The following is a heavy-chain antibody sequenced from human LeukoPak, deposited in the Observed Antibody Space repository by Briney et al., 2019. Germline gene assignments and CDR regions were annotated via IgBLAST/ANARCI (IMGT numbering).Heavy chain of an antibody. V-gene: IGHV3-74*01. CDR1: GFTFSSYW. J-gene: IGHJ4*02. D-gene: IGHD2-21*02. CDR2: INSDGSSK. CDR3: TRGLAYCGGDCYYYFDY. Sequence: GGSLRLSCAASGFTFSSYWMHWVRQAPGEGLVWVSRINSDGSSKSYADFMKGRFTTSKDNAKNTLYLQMTSLRAEDTAVYYFTRGLAYCGGDCYYYFDYWGQGTLVIVSS.